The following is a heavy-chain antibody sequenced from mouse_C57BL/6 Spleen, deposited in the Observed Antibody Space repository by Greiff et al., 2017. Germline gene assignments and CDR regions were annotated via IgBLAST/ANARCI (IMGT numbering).Heavy chain of an antibody. CDR2: ISSGSSTL. D-gene: IGHD2-2*01. CDR1: GFNFSDYG. J-gene: IGHJ1*03. V-gene: IGHV5-17*01. CDR3: AKPSYGYYWYFDV. Sequence: EVHLVESGGGLVKPGGSLKLSCAASGFNFSDYGMHWVRQAPEKGLEWVAYISSGSSTLYYAATVKGRFTISRDNAKNTLFLQMTSLRSEDTAMYDCAKPSYGYYWYFDVWGTGTTVTVSS.